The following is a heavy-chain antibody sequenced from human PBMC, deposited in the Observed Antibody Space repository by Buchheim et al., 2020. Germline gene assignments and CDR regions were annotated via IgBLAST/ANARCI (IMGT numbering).Heavy chain of an antibody. D-gene: IGHD3-3*01. J-gene: IGHJ6*02. V-gene: IGHV3-48*03. CDR3: ARDQRITIFGVVIGNGMDV. CDR1: GFTFSSYE. Sequence: EVQLVESGGGLVQPGGSLRLSCAASGFTFSSYEMNWVRQAPGKGLEWVSYISSSGSTIYYADSVKGRFTISRDNAKKSLYLQMNSLRAEDTAVYYCARDQRITIFGVVIGNGMDVWGQGTT. CDR2: ISSSGSTI.